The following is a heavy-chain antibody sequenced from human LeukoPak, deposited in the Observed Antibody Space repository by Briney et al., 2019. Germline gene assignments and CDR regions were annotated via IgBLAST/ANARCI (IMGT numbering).Heavy chain of an antibody. CDR2: ISSSYAI. Sequence: PGRSLRLSCAASGFTFSTYGMHWGRQAPGKGLEWVSSISSSYAIYFADSVKGRFTISRDNAKNSVYLHMNSLRAEDTAVYFCARDRHFVAFDIWGQGTMVTVSS. J-gene: IGHJ3*02. CDR3: ARDRHFVAFDI. V-gene: IGHV3-69-1*01. CDR1: GFTFSTYG.